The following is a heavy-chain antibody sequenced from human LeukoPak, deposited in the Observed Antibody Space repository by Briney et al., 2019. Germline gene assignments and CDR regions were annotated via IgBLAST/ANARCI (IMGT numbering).Heavy chain of an antibody. D-gene: IGHD2-21*02. Sequence: QAGGSLRLSCAASGFAFSSYGMHWVRQAPGKGLEWVAVISYDGSNKYYADSVKGRFTISRDNSKNTLYLQMNSLRAEDTAVYYCAKDHGHCGGDCYSPVVHYGMDVWGQGTTVTVSS. CDR1: GFAFSSYG. CDR2: ISYDGSNK. CDR3: AKDHGHCGGDCYSPVVHYGMDV. J-gene: IGHJ6*02. V-gene: IGHV3-30*18.